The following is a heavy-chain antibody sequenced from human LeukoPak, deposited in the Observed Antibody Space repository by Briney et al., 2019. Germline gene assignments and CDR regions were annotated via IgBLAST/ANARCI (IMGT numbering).Heavy chain of an antibody. V-gene: IGHV4-59*01. CDR1: GGSISGSS. Sequence: PSVTLSLNCTVSGGSISGSSWNWIRQPPGKGLEWIGCIHDSGTTNYNPSLKSRVTISLHTSKNQFSLRLTSVTAADTAVYYCAIEHDGATYSNLWGQGTLVAVSS. J-gene: IGHJ5*02. CDR3: AIEHDGATYSNL. CDR2: IHDSGTT. D-gene: IGHD5-12*01.